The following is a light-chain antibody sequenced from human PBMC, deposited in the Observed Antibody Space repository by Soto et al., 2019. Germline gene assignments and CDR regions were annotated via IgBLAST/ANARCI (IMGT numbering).Light chain of an antibody. V-gene: IGKV1-12*01. J-gene: IGKJ4*01. CDR2: AAS. CDR3: QQADSFPLT. Sequence: DIQMTQSPSSVSASVGDRVTITCRASQGISSRLAWYQQKPGKAPNLLIYAASRLQSGVPSRFSGTGSGTDFTLTIISLQPEDFAIYYCQQADSFPLTFGGGTKVEVK. CDR1: QGISSR.